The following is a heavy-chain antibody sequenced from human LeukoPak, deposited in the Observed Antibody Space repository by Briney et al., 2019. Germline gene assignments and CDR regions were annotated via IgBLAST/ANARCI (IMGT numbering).Heavy chain of an antibody. V-gene: IGHV1-24*01. J-gene: IGHJ2*01. D-gene: IGHD2-21*02. CDR2: SDPEDGER. CDR3: VTDRARLFWYFDL. Sequence: ASVKVSCMVSGSTLSDLSIHWVRQAPGKGLECVGGSDPEDGERFHAQRFRGTVTMTEDTSMDTAYMEMSRLRSEDTAVYYCVTDRARLFWYFDLWGRGTLVTVSS. CDR1: GSTLSDLS.